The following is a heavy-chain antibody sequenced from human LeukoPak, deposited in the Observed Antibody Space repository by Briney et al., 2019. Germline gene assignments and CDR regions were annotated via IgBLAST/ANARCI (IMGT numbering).Heavy chain of an antibody. CDR1: GYSFTNYW. J-gene: IGHJ4*02. D-gene: IGHD3-22*01. CDR2: IYPGDSDT. Sequence: GESLKISCKGSGYSFTNYWIGWVRQMPGNGLEWMGIIYPGDSDTRYSPSFQGQVTISVDKSISTAYLQWSSLRASDTAMYYCARLNLVVAIDYWGQGTLVTVSS. CDR3: ARLNLVVAIDY. V-gene: IGHV5-51*01.